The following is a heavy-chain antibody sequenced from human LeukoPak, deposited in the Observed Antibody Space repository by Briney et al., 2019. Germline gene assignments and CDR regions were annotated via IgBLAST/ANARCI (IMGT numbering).Heavy chain of an antibody. CDR3: ASQYYYAMDV. CDR2: ISDSGRTI. J-gene: IGHJ6*02. V-gene: IGHV3-11*01. Sequence: GGSLRLSCTASGFTFGDYAMSWFRQAPGKGLEWVSHISDSGRTIYYADSVKGRFTISRDNAKNSLYLQMNSLRAEDTAVYYCASQYYYAMDVWGQGTTVTVSS. CDR1: GFTFGDYA.